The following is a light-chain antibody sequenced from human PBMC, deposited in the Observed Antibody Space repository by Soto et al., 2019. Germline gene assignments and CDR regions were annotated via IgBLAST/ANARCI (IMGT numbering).Light chain of an antibody. CDR2: GAS. J-gene: IGKJ1*01. V-gene: IGKV3-20*01. CDR1: QSVSTNY. Sequence: EIALTQSPGTLCLSPGERATVSCRASQSVSTNYLAWYQQRPGQGPRLLIYGASSRANGMPDRFSGSGSGTDFTLTISRLEHEDSAVYYCQQYGSSPETFGQGTKVDI. CDR3: QQYGSSPET.